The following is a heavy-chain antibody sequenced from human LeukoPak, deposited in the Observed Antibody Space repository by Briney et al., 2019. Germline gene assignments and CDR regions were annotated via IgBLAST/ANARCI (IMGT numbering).Heavy chain of an antibody. CDR2: IYYSGTT. V-gene: IGHV4-59*08. CDR1: GGSISNYY. J-gene: IGHJ4*02. CDR3: ARFAQNLAVAGNPFDY. D-gene: IGHD6-19*01. Sequence: SETLSLICTVSGGSISNYYWSWIRQPPGKGLEYIGYIYYSGTTNYNPSLKSRVTISVDTSKNQFSLKLTSVTAADTAVYYCARFAQNLAVAGNPFDYWGQGILVTVSS.